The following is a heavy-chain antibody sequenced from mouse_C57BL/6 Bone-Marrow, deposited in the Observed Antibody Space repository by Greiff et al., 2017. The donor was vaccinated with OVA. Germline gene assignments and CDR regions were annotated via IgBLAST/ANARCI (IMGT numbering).Heavy chain of an antibody. CDR2: VYPGDGDT. CDR3: AATVVADY. J-gene: IGHJ2*01. CDR1: GYAFSSSW. V-gene: IGHV1-82*01. Sequence: QVQLQQSGPELVKPGASVKISCKASGYAFSSSWMNWVKQRPGTGLEWIGRVYPGDGDTNYNGKFKGKATLTADKSSSTAYMQLSSLTSEDSAVYFCAATVVADYWGQGTTLTVSS. D-gene: IGHD1-1*01.